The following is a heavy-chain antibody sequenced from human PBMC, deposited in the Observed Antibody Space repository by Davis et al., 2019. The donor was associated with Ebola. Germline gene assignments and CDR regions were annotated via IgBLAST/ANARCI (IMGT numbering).Heavy chain of an antibody. J-gene: IGHJ5*02. CDR2: IIPIFGTA. V-gene: IGHV1-69*13. Sequence: SVKVSCKASGGTFSSYAISWVRQAPGQGLEWMGGIIPIFGTANYAQKFQGRVTITADESTSTAYMELSSLRSEDTAVYYCARDSSSYDKECWFDPWGLGTLVTVSS. D-gene: IGHD6-13*01. CDR3: ARDSSSYDKECWFDP. CDR1: GGTFSSYA.